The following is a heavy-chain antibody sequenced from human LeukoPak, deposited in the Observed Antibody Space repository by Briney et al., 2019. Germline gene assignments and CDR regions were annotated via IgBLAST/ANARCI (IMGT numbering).Heavy chain of an antibody. Sequence: PGGYLRLSCAASGFPVRSNYLSRLRPAPGKGLEGVSVIYSGGSTYYADSVKGRFTIPRDNSQNTLYLEMNNLRAEDTAVYYCARGEYYYDSSGYYQFYYFDYWGPRTLVTVSS. D-gene: IGHD3-22*01. CDR3: ARGEYYYDSSGYYQFYYFDY. CDR2: IYSGGST. CDR1: GFPVRSNY. V-gene: IGHV3-53*01. J-gene: IGHJ4*02.